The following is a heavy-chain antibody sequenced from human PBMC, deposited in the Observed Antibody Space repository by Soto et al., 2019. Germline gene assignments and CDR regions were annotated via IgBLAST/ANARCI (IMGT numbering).Heavy chain of an antibody. Sequence: EVQLVESGGGLVQPGGSLRLSCAASGFTFSSYWMSWVRQAPVKGLEWVGNIKQDGSEKNYVDFVGGRFTIARDNAENSLYLQMNSLRAEDTAVYCCGRRASAGRGWDVWGQGTTVVVSS. J-gene: IGHJ6*02. CDR3: GRRASAGRGWDV. CDR1: GFTFSSYW. V-gene: IGHV3-7*01. D-gene: IGHD6-13*01. CDR2: IKQDGSEK.